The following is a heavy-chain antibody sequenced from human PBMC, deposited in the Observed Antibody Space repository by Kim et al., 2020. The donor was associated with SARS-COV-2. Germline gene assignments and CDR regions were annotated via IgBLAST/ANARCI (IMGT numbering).Heavy chain of an antibody. V-gene: IGHV3-30*04. D-gene: IGHD5-18*01. CDR1: GFTFNTYA. CDR2: ISHDGSDK. CDR3: ARGGSGYGAYYFDY. J-gene: IGHJ4*02. Sequence: GGSLRLSCAASGFTFNTYAMHWVRQAPGKGLEWVAVISHDGSDKNCAESVKGRFTISRDNSKNTLYLQMNSLRAEDTAVYYCARGGSGYGAYYFDYWGQG.